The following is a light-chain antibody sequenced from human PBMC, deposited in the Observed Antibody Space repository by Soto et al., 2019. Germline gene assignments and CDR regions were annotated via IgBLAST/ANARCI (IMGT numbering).Light chain of an antibody. J-gene: IGKJ1*01. Sequence: DIQMTQSPSTLSASVGDRVTITCRASQSISSWLAWYQQKPGKAPKLLIYKASILESGVPSRFSGSGSGTESTLTSSSLQPDDFATYYCQQYNSYWTFGQGTKVEIK. CDR1: QSISSW. V-gene: IGKV1-5*03. CDR2: KAS. CDR3: QQYNSYWT.